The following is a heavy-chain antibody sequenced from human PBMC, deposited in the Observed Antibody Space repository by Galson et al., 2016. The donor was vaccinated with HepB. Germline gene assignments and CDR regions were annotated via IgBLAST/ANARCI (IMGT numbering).Heavy chain of an antibody. D-gene: IGHD4-23*01. V-gene: IGHV3-30-3*01. CDR2: VSNDGNFQ. J-gene: IGHJ4*02. Sequence: SLRLSCAASGFSFSYYPMHWVRQAPDKGLEWVAIVSNDGNFQFYADSVKGRFTISRANFNNTLFLQMNSLRDEDTAIYYRARGNVGKGSLDYWGQGTLVTVSS. CDR1: GFSFSYYP. CDR3: ARGNVGKGSLDY.